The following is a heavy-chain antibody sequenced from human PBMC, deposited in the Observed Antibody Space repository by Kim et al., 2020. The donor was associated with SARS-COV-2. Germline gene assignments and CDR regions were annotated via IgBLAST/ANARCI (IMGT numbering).Heavy chain of an antibody. V-gene: IGHV3-30*04. J-gene: IGHJ4*02. CDR3: ARSPDYYFDY. CDR2: ISYDGSNK. CDR1: GFTFSSYA. Sequence: GGSLRLSCAASGFTFSSYAMHWVRQAPGKGLEWVAVISYDGSNKYYADSVKGRFTISRDNSKNTLYLQMNSLRAEDTAVYYCARSPDYYFDYWGQGTLVT.